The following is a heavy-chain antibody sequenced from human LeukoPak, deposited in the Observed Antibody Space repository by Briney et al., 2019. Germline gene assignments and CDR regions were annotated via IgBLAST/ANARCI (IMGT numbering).Heavy chain of an antibody. Sequence: GESLKISCKGSGYYFTSYWIAWGRQMPGKGLEWMGTIYPGDSDTRYSPSFQGQVTISADKSINTAYLQWSSLKPSDTAIYCARTSDYGGYVDFYYWGQGTLVTVAS. CDR3: ARTSDYGGYVDFYY. D-gene: IGHD4-17*01. CDR2: IYPGDSDT. J-gene: IGHJ4*02. V-gene: IGHV5-51*01. CDR1: GYYFTSYW.